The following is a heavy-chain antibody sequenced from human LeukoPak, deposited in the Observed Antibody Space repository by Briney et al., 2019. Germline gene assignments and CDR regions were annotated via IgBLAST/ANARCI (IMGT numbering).Heavy chain of an antibody. CDR3: AREQSGTRGWYTVDY. V-gene: IGHV3-23*01. J-gene: IGHJ4*02. CDR2: IRGNSERT. CDR1: GFTFSAYA. D-gene: IGHD6-19*01. Sequence: GGSLRLSCAASGFTFSAYAITWVRQAPGKGLEWVSAIRGNSERTYYAGSVRGRLTISRDNSKDTVYLQISSLRVEDTAVYYFAREQSGTRGWYTVDYWGQGTLVAVSS.